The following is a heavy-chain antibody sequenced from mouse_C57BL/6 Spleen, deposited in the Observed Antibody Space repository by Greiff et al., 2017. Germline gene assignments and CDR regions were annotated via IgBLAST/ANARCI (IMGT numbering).Heavy chain of an antibody. CDR1: GYTFTDYY. CDR3: ARSGDYHGFAY. J-gene: IGHJ3*01. CDR2: INPNNGGT. D-gene: IGHD1-1*01. Sequence: EVQLQQSGPELVKPGASVKISCKASGYTFTDYYMNWVKQSHGKSLEWIGDINPNNGGTSYNQKFKGKATLTVDKSSGTAYMELRSLTSEDSAVYYCARSGDYHGFAYWGQGTLVTVSA. V-gene: IGHV1-26*01.